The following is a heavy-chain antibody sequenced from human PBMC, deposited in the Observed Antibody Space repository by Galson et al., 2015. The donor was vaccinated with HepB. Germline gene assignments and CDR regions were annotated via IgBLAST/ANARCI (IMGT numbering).Heavy chain of an antibody. D-gene: IGHD2/OR15-2a*01. CDR2: ISYDGVNI. J-gene: IGHJ4*01. Sequence: ALRLSCAASGFTFDTCAIHWVRQAPGRGLEWVAVISYDGVNIYYADSVKGRFTISRDNSKNTLYLQMNSLIVEDTAVYYCARDRTYTTLSGLWFDYWGQGTLVTVSS. CDR3: ARDRTYTTLSGLWFDY. CDR1: GFTFDTCA. V-gene: IGHV3-30-3*01.